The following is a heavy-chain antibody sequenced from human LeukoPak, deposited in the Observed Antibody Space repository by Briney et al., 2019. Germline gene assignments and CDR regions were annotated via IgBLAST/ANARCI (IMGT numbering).Heavy chain of an antibody. Sequence: GESLQISCKCSGYIFTSYWIGGVRQLPGKGLEGMGIIYPGDSDTRDSPSFQGQVTISAYKSISTSYLQWSSLKASDTAMYYCARGYCSSTSCPPYYYYMDVWGKGTTVTVSS. V-gene: IGHV5-51*01. CDR1: GYIFTSYW. CDR2: IYPGDSDT. J-gene: IGHJ6*03. D-gene: IGHD2-2*01. CDR3: ARGYCSSTSCPPYYYYMDV.